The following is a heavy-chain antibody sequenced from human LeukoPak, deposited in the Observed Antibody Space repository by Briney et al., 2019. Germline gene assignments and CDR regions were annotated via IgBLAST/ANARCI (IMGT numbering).Heavy chain of an antibody. CDR1: GFTVSSKY. CDR2: IYSDNST. CDR3: ARTGGDYLNFYFDH. J-gene: IGHJ4*02. D-gene: IGHD4-17*01. V-gene: IGHV3-53*01. Sequence: GGSLRLSCAASGFTVSSKYMSWVRQAPGKGLEWVSVIYSDNSTYYADSVKGRVTISRDKSKNTLYLQMNSLRGEDTAVYYCARTGGDYLNFYFDHWGQGTLVTVSS.